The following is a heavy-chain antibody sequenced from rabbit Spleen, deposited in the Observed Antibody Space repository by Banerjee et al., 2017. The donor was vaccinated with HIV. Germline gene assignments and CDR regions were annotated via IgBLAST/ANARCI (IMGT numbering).Heavy chain of an antibody. J-gene: IGHJ4*01. CDR2: IDAGSSGFT. CDR1: GVSFSISSY. D-gene: IGHD1-1*01. V-gene: IGHV1S40*01. Sequence: QSLEESGGDLVKPGASLTLTCTASGVSFSISSYMCWVRQAPGKGLEWIACIDAGSSGFTYFATWAKGRFTCSKTSSTTVTLQMTRLTAADTATYFCARDLVGVIGWNFYLWGPGTLVTVS. CDR3: ARDLVGVIGWNFYL.